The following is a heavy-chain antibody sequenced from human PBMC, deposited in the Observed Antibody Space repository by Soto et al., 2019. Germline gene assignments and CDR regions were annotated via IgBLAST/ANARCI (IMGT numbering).Heavy chain of an antibody. D-gene: IGHD4-17*01. Sequence: SVKVSCKASGGSFSSYAISWVRQDPGQGLEWMGGIIPIFGTANYAQKFQGRVTITADESTSTAYMELSSLRSEDTAVYYCARGDYGDYVDYYYGMDVWGQGTTVTVSS. J-gene: IGHJ6*02. V-gene: IGHV1-69*13. CDR3: ARGDYGDYVDYYYGMDV. CDR2: IIPIFGTA. CDR1: GGSFSSYA.